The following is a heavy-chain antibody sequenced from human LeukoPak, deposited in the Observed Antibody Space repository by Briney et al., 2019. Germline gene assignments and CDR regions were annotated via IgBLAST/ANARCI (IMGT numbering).Heavy chain of an antibody. Sequence: QTGGSLRLSCAASGFTFSSYWMSWVRQAPGKGLEWVANIKQDGSEKYYVDSVKGRFTISRDNAKNSLYLQMNSLRAEDTAVYYCARDPNSGYDYYFDYWGQGTLVTVSS. V-gene: IGHV3-7*01. CDR1: GFTFSSYW. D-gene: IGHD5-12*01. CDR3: ARDPNSGYDYYFDY. J-gene: IGHJ4*02. CDR2: IKQDGSEK.